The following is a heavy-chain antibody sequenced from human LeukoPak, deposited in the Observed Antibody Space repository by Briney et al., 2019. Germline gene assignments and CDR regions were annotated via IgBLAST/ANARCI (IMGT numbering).Heavy chain of an antibody. CDR3: AKGRWQQPPAGAFDI. J-gene: IGHJ3*02. CDR2: INQDGSQK. Sequence: GGSLRLSCTVSGFTFNSHWMNWVRQAPGKGLEWVANINQDGSQKYYVGSVEGRFTISRDNAKDSLYLQMNSLRAEDTAVYYCAKGRWQQPPAGAFDIWGQGTMVTVSS. V-gene: IGHV3-7*05. D-gene: IGHD6-13*01. CDR1: GFTFNSHW.